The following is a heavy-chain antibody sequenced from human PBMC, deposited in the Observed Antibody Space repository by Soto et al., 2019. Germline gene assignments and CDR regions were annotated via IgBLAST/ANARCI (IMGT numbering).Heavy chain of an antibody. CDR2: IYYSGST. Sequence: SETLSLTCTVSVGSISSSSYYWGWILQPPGKGLEWIGSIYYSGSTYYNPSLKSRVTISVDTSKNQFSLKLSSVTAADTAVYYCARQPAEYYDILTGYNWFDPWGQGTLVTVSS. CDR3: ARQPAEYYDILTGYNWFDP. CDR1: VGSISSSSYY. V-gene: IGHV4-39*01. D-gene: IGHD3-9*01. J-gene: IGHJ5*02.